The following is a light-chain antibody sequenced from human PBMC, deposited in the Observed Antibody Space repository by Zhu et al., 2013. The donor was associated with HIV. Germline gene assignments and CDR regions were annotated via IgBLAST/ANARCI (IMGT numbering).Light chain of an antibody. CDR3: QKYDSVPALT. CDR2: AAS. CDR1: QAISNY. Sequence: IQLTQSPSSLSASVTDTVTITCRASQAISNYLAWYQQKPGRAPQLLIYAASTLRSGVPSRFSGSRSGTDFTLTIRSLQPEDVATYYCQKYDSVPALTFGGGTKVEIK. V-gene: IGKV1-27*01. J-gene: IGKJ4*01.